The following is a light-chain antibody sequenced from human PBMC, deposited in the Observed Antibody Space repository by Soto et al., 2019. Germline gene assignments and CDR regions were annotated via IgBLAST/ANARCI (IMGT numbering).Light chain of an antibody. CDR1: TSNIGNNY. V-gene: IGLV1-51*01. CDR3: GAWDSSLSGVL. CDR2: DTN. Sequence: QAVVTQPPSVSAAPGQQVTISCSGETSNIGNNYVSWYQQLPGAAPKLLIYDTNNRPSEIPDRFSGSRSGTSATLAITGLQTGDEGVYYCGAWDSSLSGVLFGGGTQLTVL. J-gene: IGLJ2*01.